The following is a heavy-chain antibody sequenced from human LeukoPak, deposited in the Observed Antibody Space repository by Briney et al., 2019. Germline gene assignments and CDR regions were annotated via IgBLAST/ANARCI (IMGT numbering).Heavy chain of an antibody. Sequence: SETLSLTCTVSGGSISSGSYYWSWIRQPAGKGLEWIGRIYTSGSTNYNPSLKSRVTISVDTSKNQFSLKLSSVTAADTAVYYCARGSPRWAAAGTRKTLDYWGQGTLVTVSS. CDR2: IYTSGST. CDR3: ARGSPRWAAAGTRKTLDY. J-gene: IGHJ4*02. D-gene: IGHD6-13*01. CDR1: GGSISSGSYY. V-gene: IGHV4-61*02.